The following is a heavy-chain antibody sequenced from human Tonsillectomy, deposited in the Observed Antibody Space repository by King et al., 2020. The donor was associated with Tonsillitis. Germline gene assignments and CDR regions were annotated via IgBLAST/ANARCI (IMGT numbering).Heavy chain of an antibody. CDR2: ISSSSNYI. D-gene: IGHD3-9*01. V-gene: IGHV3-21*01. Sequence: VQLVESGGGLVKPGGSLRLSCAASGFTFSSYSMNWVRQAPGKGLEWVSSISSSSNYIYYADSVRGRFTISRDNSKNSLYLQMYSLRAEDTAVYYCVPYYDILTGFYPSWFDPWGQGTLVTVSS. CDR1: GFTFSSYS. CDR3: VPYYDILTGFYPSWFDP. J-gene: IGHJ5*02.